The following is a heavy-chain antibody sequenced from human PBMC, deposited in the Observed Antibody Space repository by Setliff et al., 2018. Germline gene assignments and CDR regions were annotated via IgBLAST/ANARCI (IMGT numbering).Heavy chain of an antibody. CDR1: GGSISNYY. CDR2: IYHSGSS. Sequence: SETLSLTCIVSGGSISNYYWSWIRQPPGKGLEWIGSIYHSGSSYYNSSLRSRVTISVDTSKNHFSLKLTSVTAADTAVYYCAGTPARGTTWLSPFDYWGQGTLVTVSS. CDR3: AGTPARGTTWLSPFDY. V-gene: IGHV4-59*08. D-gene: IGHD5-12*01. J-gene: IGHJ4*02.